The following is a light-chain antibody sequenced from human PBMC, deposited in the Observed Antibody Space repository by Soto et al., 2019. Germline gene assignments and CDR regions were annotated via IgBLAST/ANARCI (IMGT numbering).Light chain of an antibody. V-gene: IGKV1-5*01. CDR3: QQYNSSMYT. CDR2: DAS. CDR1: QSISSW. Sequence: DIQMTQSPSTLSASVGDRVTITCRASQSISSWLAWYQQKPGKAPKLLIYDASSLESGLPSRFSGSGSGTEFTLTISSLQPDDFAAYYCQQYNSSMYTFGQGTKLEIK. J-gene: IGKJ2*01.